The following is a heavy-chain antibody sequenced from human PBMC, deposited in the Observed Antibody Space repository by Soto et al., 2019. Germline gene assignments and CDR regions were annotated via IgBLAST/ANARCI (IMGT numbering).Heavy chain of an antibody. V-gene: IGHV3-11*01. CDR3: ARDLASRVVPADNWFDP. Sequence: GGSLRLSCVASGFTFSAYYMTWIRQAPGKGLEWVSYIGSSGSPIYHADSVRGRFTISRDNAKNSLFLQMNSLRAEDTAVYYCARDLASRVVPADNWFDPWGQGTLVTVSS. CDR2: IGSSGSPI. D-gene: IGHD2-2*01. CDR1: GFTFSAYY. J-gene: IGHJ5*02.